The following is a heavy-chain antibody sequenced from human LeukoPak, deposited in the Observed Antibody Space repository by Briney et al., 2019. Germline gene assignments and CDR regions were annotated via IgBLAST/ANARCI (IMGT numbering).Heavy chain of an antibody. J-gene: IGHJ6*02. CDR1: GFTFSSYW. Sequence: GGSLRLSCAASGFTFSSYWMHWVRQAPGKGLEWVANIKPDRSEIYYVDSVKGRFTISRDNAKNSVYLQMNSLKADDTAVYCCGRGMDVWGQGTTVTVSS. V-gene: IGHV3-7*03. CDR2: IKPDRSEI. CDR3: GRGMDV.